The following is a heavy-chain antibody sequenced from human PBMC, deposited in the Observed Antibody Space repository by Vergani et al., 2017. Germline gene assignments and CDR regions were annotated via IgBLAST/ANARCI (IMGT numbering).Heavy chain of an antibody. D-gene: IGHD3-22*01. CDR1: GYTFTSYG. CDR3: AASSGYYLIDY. CDR2: ISAFNGNT. J-gene: IGHJ4*02. Sequence: QVQLVQSGAEVKKPGASVKVSCKASGYTFTSYGISWVRQAPGQGLEWMGWISAFNGNTNYAQKFQDRVTITRDRSMSTAYMELSSLRSEDTAMYYCAASSGYYLIDYWGQGTLVTVSS. V-gene: IGHV1-18*01.